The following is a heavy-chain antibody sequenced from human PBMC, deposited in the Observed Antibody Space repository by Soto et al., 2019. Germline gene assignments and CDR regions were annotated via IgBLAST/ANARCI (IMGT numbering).Heavy chain of an antibody. V-gene: IGHV4-59*01. CDR1: GGSISSYY. J-gene: IGHJ6*02. CDR3: ARKGCSSTSCYLLDV. Sequence: PSETLSLTCTVSGGSISSYYWSWIRQPPGKGLEWIGYIYYSGSTNYNPSLKSRVTISVDTSKNQFSLKLSSVTAADTAVYYCARKGCSSTSCYLLDVWGQGTTVTVSS. D-gene: IGHD2-2*01. CDR2: IYYSGST.